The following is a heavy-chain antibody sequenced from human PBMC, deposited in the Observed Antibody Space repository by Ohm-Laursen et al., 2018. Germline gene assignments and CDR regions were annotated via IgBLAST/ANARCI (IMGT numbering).Heavy chain of an antibody. CDR3: VGRERTHDYGDY. V-gene: IGHV3-23*01. D-gene: IGHD1-14*01. CDR2: ISNTGGST. Sequence: SLRLSCAASGFTFSDYAMNWVRQAPGKGLEWVSAISNTGGSTYYADSVKGRFTIARDNSKSALYLQMNTLRAGDTAVYFRVGRERTHDYGDYWGQGTLVSVSS. J-gene: IGHJ4*02. CDR1: GFTFSDYA.